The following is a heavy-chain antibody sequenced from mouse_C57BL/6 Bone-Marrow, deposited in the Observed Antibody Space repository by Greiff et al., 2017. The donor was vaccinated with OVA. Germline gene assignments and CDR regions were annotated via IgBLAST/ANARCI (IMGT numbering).Heavy chain of an antibody. CDR3: AREDYSNRNLAY. D-gene: IGHD2-5*01. J-gene: IGHJ3*01. V-gene: IGHV3-6*01. CDR1: GYSITSGYY. CDR2: ISYDGSN. Sequence: VQLKESGPGLVKPSQSLSLTCSVTGYSITSGYYWNWIRQFPGNKLEWMGYISYDGSNNYNPSLKNRISITRDTSKNQFFLKLNSVTTEDTATYYCAREDYSNRNLAYWGQGTLVTVSA.